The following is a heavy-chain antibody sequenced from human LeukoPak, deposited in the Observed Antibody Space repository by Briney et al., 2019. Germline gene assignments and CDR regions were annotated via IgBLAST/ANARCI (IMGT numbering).Heavy chain of an antibody. Sequence: SETLSLTCTVSGGSISSYYWSWIRQPPGKGLEWIGYIYYSGSTNYNPSLKSRVTISVDTSKNQFSLKLSSVTAADTAVYYCARGGVLPSSLPDYWGQGTLVTVSS. CDR2: IYYSGST. CDR1: GGSISSYY. CDR3: ARGGVLPSSLPDY. V-gene: IGHV4-59*01. J-gene: IGHJ4*02. D-gene: IGHD3-3*02.